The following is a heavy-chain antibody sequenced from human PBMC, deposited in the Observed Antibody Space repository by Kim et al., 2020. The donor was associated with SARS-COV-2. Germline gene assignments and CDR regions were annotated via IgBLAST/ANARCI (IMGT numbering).Heavy chain of an antibody. D-gene: IGHD1-26*01. V-gene: IGHV4-39*01. CDR2: IFYSGTT. CDR3: ARHLVPGWELDY. CDR1: GGSIISSTHY. Sequence: SETLPLTCIVSGGSIISSTHYWGWIRQPPGKGLEWIGTIFYSGTTYYNPSLKSRVTVSVDTSKNQFSLRLRSVTTADTAVYYCARHLVPGWELDYWGQGTLVTASS. J-gene: IGHJ4*02.